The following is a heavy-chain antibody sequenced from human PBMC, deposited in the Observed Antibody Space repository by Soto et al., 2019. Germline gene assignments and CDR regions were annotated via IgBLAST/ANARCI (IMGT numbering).Heavy chain of an antibody. V-gene: IGHV3-66*01. CDR2: IYSGGST. CDR3: ARVVRGRGRSGWSHRPIYYFDY. J-gene: IGHJ4*02. Sequence: GGSLRLSCAASGFTVSSNYMSWVRQAPGKGLEWVSVIYSGGSTYYADSVKGRFTISRDNSKNTLYLQMNSLRAEDTAVYYCARVVRGRGRSGWSHRPIYYFDYWGQGTLVTVSS. CDR1: GFTVSSNY. D-gene: IGHD6-19*01.